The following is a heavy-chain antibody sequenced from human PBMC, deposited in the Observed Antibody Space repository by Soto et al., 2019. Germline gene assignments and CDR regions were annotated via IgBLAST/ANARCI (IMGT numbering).Heavy chain of an antibody. J-gene: IGHJ1*01. CDR1: GYTFTGYY. Sequence: ASVKVSCKASGYTFTGYYMHWVRQAPGQGLEWMGWINPNSGGTNYAQKFQGWVTMTRDTSISTAYMELSRLRSDDTAVYYCARDEAYYDSSGEYFQHWGQGTLVTVST. CDR2: INPNSGGT. CDR3: ARDEAYYDSSGEYFQH. D-gene: IGHD3-22*01. V-gene: IGHV1-2*04.